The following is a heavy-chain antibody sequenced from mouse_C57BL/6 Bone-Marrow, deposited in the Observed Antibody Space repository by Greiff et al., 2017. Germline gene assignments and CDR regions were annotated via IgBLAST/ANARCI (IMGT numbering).Heavy chain of an antibody. CDR3: AKGKLRRTPYYAMDY. D-gene: IGHD3-2*02. V-gene: IGHV1-72*01. CDR1: GYTFTSYW. J-gene: IGHJ4*01. Sequence: QVHVKQSGAELVKPGASVKLSCKASGYTFTSYWMHWVKQRPGRGLEWIGRIDPNSGGTKYNEKFKSKATLTVDKPSSTAYMQLSSLTSEDSAVYYCAKGKLRRTPYYAMDYWGQGTSVTVSS. CDR2: IDPNSGGT.